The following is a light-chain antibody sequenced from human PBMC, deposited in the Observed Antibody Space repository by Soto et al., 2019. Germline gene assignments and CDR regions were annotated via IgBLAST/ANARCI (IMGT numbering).Light chain of an antibody. J-gene: IGKJ4*01. Sequence: EIVMTQSPATLSVSPVERATLSCRASQSLTRNLAWYQHKPGQSPRLLIYGASSRATGIPDRFSGSGSGTDFTLTISRLEPEDFAVYYCQQYGSSPLTFGGGTKVDIK. CDR2: GAS. CDR3: QQYGSSPLT. V-gene: IGKV3-20*01. CDR1: QSLTRN.